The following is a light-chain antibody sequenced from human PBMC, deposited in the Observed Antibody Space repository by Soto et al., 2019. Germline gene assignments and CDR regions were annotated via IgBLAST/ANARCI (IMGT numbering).Light chain of an antibody. V-gene: IGKV3-20*01. CDR2: GAS. CDR3: QQYGSSPIT. Sequence: EIVLTQSPGTLSLSPGERATLSCRASQSVSSSYLAWYQQKPGQAPRLLIYGASSRTTSIPDRFSGSGSGTDFTLTISRLEPEDFAVYYCQQYGSSPITFGQGTRLDIK. CDR1: QSVSSSY. J-gene: IGKJ5*01.